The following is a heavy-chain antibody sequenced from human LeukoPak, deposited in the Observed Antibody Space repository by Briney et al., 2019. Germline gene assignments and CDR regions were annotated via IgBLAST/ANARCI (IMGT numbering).Heavy chain of an antibody. CDR3: ARPWNCWFDP. J-gene: IGHJ5*02. CDR1: GYTFTAYY. CDR2: MNVYSGDA. Sequence: GASVKVSCKASGYTFTAYYLHWVRLAPGQGLEWMGWMNVYSGDATYAQKFQGRVTMTRDTSISTAYMELNTLTSDDTAVYYCARPWNCWFDPWGQGTLVTVSS. V-gene: IGHV1-2*02. D-gene: IGHD1-1*01.